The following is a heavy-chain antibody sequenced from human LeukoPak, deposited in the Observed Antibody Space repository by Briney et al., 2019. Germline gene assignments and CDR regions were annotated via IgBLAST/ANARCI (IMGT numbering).Heavy chain of an antibody. CDR2: ISYDGSNK. V-gene: IGHV3-30-3*01. Sequence: GGSLRLSCAASGFTFSSYAMSWVRQAPGKGLEWVAVISYDGSNKYYADSVKGRFTISRDNSKNTLYLQMNSLRAEDTAVYYCARGLIGGLDYWGQGTLVTVPS. CDR3: ARGLIGGLDY. CDR1: GFTFSSYA. D-gene: IGHD1-26*01. J-gene: IGHJ4*02.